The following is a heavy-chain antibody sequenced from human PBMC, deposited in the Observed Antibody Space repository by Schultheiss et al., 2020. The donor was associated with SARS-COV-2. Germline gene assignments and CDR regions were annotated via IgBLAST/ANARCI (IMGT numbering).Heavy chain of an antibody. Sequence: AGSLRLSCSASGFTFSSYWMHWVRQAPGKGLVWVSRINSDGSSTSYADSVKGRFTISRDNAKNTLYLQMNSLRAEDTAVYYCARDPQRWLQRQEAFDIWGQGTMVTVSS. D-gene: IGHD5-24*01. CDR3: ARDPQRWLQRQEAFDI. CDR2: INSDGSST. V-gene: IGHV3-74*01. CDR1: GFTFSSYW. J-gene: IGHJ3*02.